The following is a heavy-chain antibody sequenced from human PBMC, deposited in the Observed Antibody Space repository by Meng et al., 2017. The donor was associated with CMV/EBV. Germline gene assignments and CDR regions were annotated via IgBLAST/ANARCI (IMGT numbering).Heavy chain of an antibody. D-gene: IGHD2-2*01. CDR1: GFTFSSYA. J-gene: IGHJ4*02. CDR2: ISYDGSNK. CDR3: ARDGCSSSSCFYFDN. Sequence: GESLKISCAASGFTFSSYAMHWVRQAPGKGLEWVAVISYDGSNKYYADSVKGRFTISRDNSKNTLYPQMNSLRAEDTAVYYCARDGCSSSSCFYFDNWGQGTLVTVSS. V-gene: IGHV3-30-3*01.